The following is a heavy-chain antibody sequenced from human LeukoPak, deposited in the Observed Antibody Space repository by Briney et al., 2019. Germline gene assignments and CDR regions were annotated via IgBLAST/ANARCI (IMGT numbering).Heavy chain of an antibody. CDR2: IYTSGST. V-gene: IGHV4-61*02. J-gene: IGHJ4*02. D-gene: IGHD1-1*01. CDR1: GGSISSGSYY. Sequence: SETLSLTCTVSGGSISSGSYYWSWIRQPAGKGLEWIGRIYTSGSTNYNPSLKSRVTISVDTSKNQFPLKLRSVTAADTAVYYCARVGVGTTGGRLFDFWGQGTLVTVSS. CDR3: ARVGVGTTGGRLFDF.